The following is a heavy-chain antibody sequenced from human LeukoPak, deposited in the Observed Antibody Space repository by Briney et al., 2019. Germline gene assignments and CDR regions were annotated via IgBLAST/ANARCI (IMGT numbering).Heavy chain of an antibody. Sequence: GGSLRLSCAASGFTFTSHLIHWVRQPPGKGLVWASRVSGDGRTTNYADSVKGRFTISRDNAKNTVYLQMDSLRVEDTAVYYCVRTTNGPEHWGQGTLVTVSS. CDR3: VRTTNGPEH. CDR2: VSGDGRTT. V-gene: IGHV3-74*01. J-gene: IGHJ1*01. D-gene: IGHD2-8*01. CDR1: GFTFTSHL.